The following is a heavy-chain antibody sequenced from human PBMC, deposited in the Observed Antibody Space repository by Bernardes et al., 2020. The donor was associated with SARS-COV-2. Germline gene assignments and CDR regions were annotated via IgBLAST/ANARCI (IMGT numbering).Heavy chain of an antibody. CDR1: GCSISSYY. D-gene: IGHD2-2*02. Sequence: ETLSLTCTVSGCSISSYYWSWIRQPPGKGLEWIGYIYYSGSTNYNPSLKSRVTISVDTSKNQFSLKLSSVTAADTAVYYCARLIGYCSSTSCYNDGWFDPWGQGTLVTVSS. V-gene: IGHV4-59*01. CDR3: ARLIGYCSSTSCYNDGWFDP. CDR2: IYYSGST. J-gene: IGHJ5*02.